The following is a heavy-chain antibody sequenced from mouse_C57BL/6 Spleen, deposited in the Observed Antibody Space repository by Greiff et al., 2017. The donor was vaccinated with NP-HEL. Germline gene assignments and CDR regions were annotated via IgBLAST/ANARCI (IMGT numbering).Heavy chain of an antibody. D-gene: IGHD2-4*01. CDR3: ARSGDYDAFAY. V-gene: IGHV1-26*01. Sequence: EVQLQQSGPELVKPGASVKISCKASGYTFTDYYMNWVKQSHGKSLEWIGDINPNNGGTSYNQKFKGKATLTVDKSSSTAYMELRSLTSEDSAVYYGARSGDYDAFAYWGQGTLVTVSA. CDR2: INPNNGGT. J-gene: IGHJ3*01. CDR1: GYTFTDYY.